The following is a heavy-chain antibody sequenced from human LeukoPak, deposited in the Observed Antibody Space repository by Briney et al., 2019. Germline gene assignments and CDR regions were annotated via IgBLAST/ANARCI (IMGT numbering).Heavy chain of an antibody. Sequence: GGSLRLSCAASGFTFSSYWMSWVRQAPGKGLEWVANIKQDGSEKYYVDSVKGRFTISRDNAKNSLYLQMNSLRAEDTAVYYCARDLEGCSSTSCPMIPGSLWGQGTLVTVSS. CDR1: GFTFSSYW. J-gene: IGHJ4*02. CDR3: ARDLEGCSSTSCPMIPGSL. CDR2: IKQDGSEK. D-gene: IGHD2-2*01. V-gene: IGHV3-7*01.